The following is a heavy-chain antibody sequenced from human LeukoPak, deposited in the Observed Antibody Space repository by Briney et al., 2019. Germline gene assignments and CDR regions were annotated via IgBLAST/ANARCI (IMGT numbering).Heavy chain of an antibody. V-gene: IGHV3-11*01. CDR2: ISSSGSTI. CDR1: GFTLSDYY. Sequence: GGSLRLSCAASGFTLSDYYMSWIRQAPGKGLEWVSYISSSGSTIYYADSVKGRFTISRDNAKNSLYLQMNSLRAEDTAVYYCARVNSYYYDSSNMDVWGQGTTVTVSS. D-gene: IGHD3-22*01. J-gene: IGHJ6*02. CDR3: ARVNSYYYDSSNMDV.